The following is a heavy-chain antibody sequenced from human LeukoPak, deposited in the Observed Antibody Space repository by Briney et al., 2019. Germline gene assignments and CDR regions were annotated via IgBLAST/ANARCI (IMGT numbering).Heavy chain of an antibody. D-gene: IGHD3-22*01. CDR2: ITSRGEST. CDR1: GFTFSIYA. Sequence: GGSLRLSCAASGFTFSIYAMSWVRQAPGKGLQWVSSITSRGESTWYVDSVKGRFTITRDNSENTLYLQMHSLRAEDTAVYYCARDRPNYYGSDGHYYRRDGDYWGRGTLVSVPS. CDR3: ARDRPNYYGSDGHYYRRDGDY. V-gene: IGHV3-23*01. J-gene: IGHJ4*02.